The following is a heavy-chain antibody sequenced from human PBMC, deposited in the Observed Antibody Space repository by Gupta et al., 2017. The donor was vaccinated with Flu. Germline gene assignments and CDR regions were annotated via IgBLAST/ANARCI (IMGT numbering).Heavy chain of an antibody. J-gene: IGHJ3*01. V-gene: IGHV4-59*01. Sequence: QVPLPASVPVLVTPSATLSLTCTVSGGSISSFYWSWIRQPPGKGLEWTAYIYYPGSTNYNPSLKSRVTISVDTSKNQFSLNLSSVTAADTDMYYCAREDDDRVVVSGGQGTMVAVSS. D-gene: IGHD3-16*02. CDR3: AREDDDRVVVS. CDR2: IYYPGST. CDR1: GGSISSFY.